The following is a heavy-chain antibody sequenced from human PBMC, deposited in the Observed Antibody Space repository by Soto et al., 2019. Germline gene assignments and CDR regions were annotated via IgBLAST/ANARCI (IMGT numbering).Heavy chain of an antibody. Sequence: EVQLVESGGGLVQPGGSLRLSCAASGFTFSSYWMHWVRQAPGKGLVWVSRLNSDGSSTSYADSVRGRFTISRDNGKNTLYLEMSSLRAEAPAVYYCARLYGVAVAGSLYWYFDLSGRGTLVTVSS. V-gene: IGHV3-74*01. CDR2: LNSDGSST. CDR3: ARLYGVAVAGSLYWYFDL. J-gene: IGHJ2*01. D-gene: IGHD6-19*01. CDR1: GFTFSSYW.